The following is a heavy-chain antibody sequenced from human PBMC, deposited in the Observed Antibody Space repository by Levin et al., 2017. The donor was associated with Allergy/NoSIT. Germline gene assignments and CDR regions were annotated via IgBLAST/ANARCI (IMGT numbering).Heavy chain of an antibody. D-gene: IGHD3-10*01. Sequence: QAGGSLRLSCAASGFSFKDYAMTWVRQPPGKGLEWVSAISGSGRDTYYADSVKGRITVSRDNSDNTLYLQMNSLRAEDSALYYCAKDMDGGVAGYFDSWGQGTQVTVSS. V-gene: IGHV3-23*01. J-gene: IGHJ4*02. CDR2: ISGSGRDT. CDR1: GFSFKDYA. CDR3: AKDMDGGVAGYFDS.